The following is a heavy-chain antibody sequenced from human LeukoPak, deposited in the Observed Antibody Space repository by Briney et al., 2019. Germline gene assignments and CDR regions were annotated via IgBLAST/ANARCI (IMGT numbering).Heavy chain of an antibody. J-gene: IGHJ5*02. V-gene: IGHV1-18*01. Sequence: GASVKVSCKASGYTFTSYGISWVRQAPGQGLEWMGWISAYTGNTNYAQKLQGRVTMTTDTSTSTAYMELRSLRSDDTAMYYCARSTGIAVAAAPPDWFDPWGQGTLVTVSS. CDR1: GYTFTSYG. CDR3: ARSTGIAVAAAPPDWFDP. CDR2: ISAYTGNT. D-gene: IGHD6-19*01.